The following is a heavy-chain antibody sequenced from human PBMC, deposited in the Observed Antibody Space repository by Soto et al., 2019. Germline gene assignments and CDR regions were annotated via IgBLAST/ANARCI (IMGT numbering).Heavy chain of an antibody. V-gene: IGHV1-69*02. CDR3: ARGEQWLVPYYYYGMDV. CDR1: GGTFSSYT. Sequence: QVQLVQSGAEVKKPGSSVKVSCKASGGTFSSYTISWVRQAPGQGLEWMGRIIPILGIANYAQKFQGRVTITADKSTSTAYMELSSLRSEDTAVYYCARGEQWLVPYYYYGMDVWGQGTMVTVSS. J-gene: IGHJ6*02. D-gene: IGHD6-19*01. CDR2: IIPILGIA.